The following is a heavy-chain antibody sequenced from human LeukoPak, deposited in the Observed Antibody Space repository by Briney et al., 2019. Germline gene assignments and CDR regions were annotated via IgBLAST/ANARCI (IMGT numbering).Heavy chain of an antibody. CDR3: AKILGYAAMVPGSDY. V-gene: IGHV3-23*01. CDR2: ISGSGGST. D-gene: IGHD5-18*01. J-gene: IGHJ4*02. CDR1: GFTFGKYW. Sequence: PGGSLRLSCVASGFTFGKYWMSWVRQAPGKGLEWVSAISGSGGSTYYADSVKGRFTISRDNSKNTLYLQMNSLRAEDTAVYYCAKILGYAAMVPGSDYWGQGTLVTVSS.